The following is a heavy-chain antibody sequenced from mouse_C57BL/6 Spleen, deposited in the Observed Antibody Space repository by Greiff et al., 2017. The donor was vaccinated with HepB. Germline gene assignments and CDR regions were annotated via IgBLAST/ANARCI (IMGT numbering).Heavy chain of an antibody. CDR1: GFTFSSYA. V-gene: IGHV5-4*01. D-gene: IGHD1-1*01. CDR2: ISDGGSYT. Sequence: EVMLVESGGGLVKPGGSLKLSCAASGFTFSSYAMSWVRQTPEKRLEWVATISDGGSYTYYPDNVKGRFTISRDNAKNNLYLQMSHLKSEDSAMYYCARDLRGFDVWGTGTTVTVSS. J-gene: IGHJ1*03. CDR3: ARDLRGFDV.